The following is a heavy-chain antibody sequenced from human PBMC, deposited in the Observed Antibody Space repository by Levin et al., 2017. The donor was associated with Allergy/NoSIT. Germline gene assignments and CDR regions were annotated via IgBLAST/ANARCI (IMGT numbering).Heavy chain of an antibody. D-gene: IGHD2-2*01. CDR1: GFTFSSYW. CDR2: IKQDGSEK. J-gene: IGHJ6*03. V-gene: IGHV3-7*03. CDR3: ARSQRATRYYYYYMDV. Sequence: GGSLRLSCAASGFTFSSYWMSWVRQAPGKGLEWVANIKQDGSEKYYVDSVKGRFTISRDNAKNSLYLQMNSLRAEDTAVYYCARSQRATRYYYYYMDVWGKGTTVTVSS.